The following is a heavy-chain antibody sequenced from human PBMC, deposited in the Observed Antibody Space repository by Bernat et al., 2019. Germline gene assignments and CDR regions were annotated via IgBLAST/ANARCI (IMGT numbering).Heavy chain of an antibody. D-gene: IGHD3-10*01. Sequence: QVQLVQSGAEVKNPGASVKVSCKASGGTFSSYAISWVRQAPGQGLEWMGGIIPIFGTANYAQKFQGRVTITADKSTSTAYMELSSLRSEDTAVYYCAREGGADYYGSGSNFDYWGQGTLVTVSS. CDR2: IIPIFGTA. CDR1: GGTFSSYA. CDR3: AREGGADYYGSGSNFDY. J-gene: IGHJ4*02. V-gene: IGHV1-69*13.